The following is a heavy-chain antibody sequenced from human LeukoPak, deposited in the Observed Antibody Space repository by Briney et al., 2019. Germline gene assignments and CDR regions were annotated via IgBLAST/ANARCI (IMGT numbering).Heavy chain of an antibody. CDR1: GYSFTSYW. V-gene: IGHV5-51*01. J-gene: IGHJ5*02. CDR3: ARQPRLRVRSGRYNWFDP. Sequence: GESLMISCKGSGYSFTSYWIGWVRQMPGKGLEWMGIIYPGDSDTRYSPSFQGQVTISADKSISTAYLQWSSLKASDTAMYYCARQPRLRVRSGRYNWFDPWGQGTLVTVSS. D-gene: IGHD6-19*01. CDR2: IYPGDSDT.